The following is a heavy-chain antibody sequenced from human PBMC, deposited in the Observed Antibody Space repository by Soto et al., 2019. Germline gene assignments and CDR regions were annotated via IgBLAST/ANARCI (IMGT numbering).Heavy chain of an antibody. D-gene: IGHD3-10*01. Sequence: GASVNVSCKASGDTFSFYSINWVRQAPGLGLEWMGRVNPILSMSNYAQRFQGRVTMTADKSTSTAYMELSGLRSEDTAMYYCATSYGSGYRAFDYWG. J-gene: IGHJ4*01. CDR3: ATSYGSGYRAFDY. CDR2: VNPILSMS. V-gene: IGHV1-69*02. CDR1: GDTFSFYS.